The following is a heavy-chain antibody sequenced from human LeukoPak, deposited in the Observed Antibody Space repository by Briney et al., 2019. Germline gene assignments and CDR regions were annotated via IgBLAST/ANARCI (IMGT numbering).Heavy chain of an antibody. V-gene: IGHV3-33*01. D-gene: IGHD6-13*01. CDR2: IWYDGSNQ. CDR1: GFTFRQYG. J-gene: IGHJ4*02. Sequence: GGSLRLSCAASGFTFRQYGMHWVRQAPGKGLEWVAVIWYDGSNQYYADSVKGRFTISRDNSKNTLYLQMNSLRAEDTAVYYCARDITSSWYDYWGQGTLVTVSS. CDR3: ARDITSSWYDY.